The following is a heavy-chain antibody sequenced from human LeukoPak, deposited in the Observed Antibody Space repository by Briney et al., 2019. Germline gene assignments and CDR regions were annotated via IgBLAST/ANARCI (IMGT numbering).Heavy chain of an antibody. CDR3: AIDSYGVFDY. J-gene: IGHJ4*02. Sequence: SVKLSCKASGGTFSSYAISWVRQAPGQGLEWKGRIIPIFGTANYAQKFQGRVTITTDESTSTAYMELSSLRSEDTAVYYCAIDSYGVFDYWGQGTLVTVSS. CDR1: GGTFSSYA. V-gene: IGHV1-69*05. CDR2: IIPIFGTA. D-gene: IGHD5-18*01.